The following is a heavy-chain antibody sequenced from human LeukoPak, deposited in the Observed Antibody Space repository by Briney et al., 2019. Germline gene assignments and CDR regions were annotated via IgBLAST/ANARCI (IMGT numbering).Heavy chain of an antibody. V-gene: IGHV3-30*02. CDR2: IRYDGSNK. CDR1: GFTFSNYG. Sequence: GGSLRLSCAASGFTFSNYGMHWVRQAPGKGLEWVAFIRYDGSNKYYADSVKGRFTISRDNSKKTLYLQMNSVRAEDTAVYYCASGGSYLPNFDYWGQGTLVTVSS. D-gene: IGHD2-15*01. CDR3: ASGGSYLPNFDY. J-gene: IGHJ4*02.